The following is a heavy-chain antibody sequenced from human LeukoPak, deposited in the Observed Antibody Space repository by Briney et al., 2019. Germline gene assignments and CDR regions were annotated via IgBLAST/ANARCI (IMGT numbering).Heavy chain of an antibody. V-gene: IGHV3-21*01. CDR3: AELGITMIGGV. J-gene: IGHJ6*04. CDR1: GFTFSSYT. CDR2: ISRSNIYK. Sequence: GGSLRLSCAASGFTFSSYTMNWVRLAPGKGLEWVSSISRSNIYKYYADSVKGRFTISRDNAKNSLYLQMNSLRAEDTAVYYCAELGITMIGGVWGKGTTVTISS. D-gene: IGHD3-10*02.